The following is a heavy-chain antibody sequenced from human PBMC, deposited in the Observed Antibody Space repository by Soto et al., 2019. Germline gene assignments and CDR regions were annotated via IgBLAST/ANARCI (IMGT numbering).Heavy chain of an antibody. CDR3: AYSSTPFDY. CDR1: GFTFSSYA. V-gene: IGHV3-23*01. J-gene: IGHJ4*02. D-gene: IGHD6-13*01. Sequence: EVQLLESGGGLVQPEGSLRLSCAASGFTFSSYAMSWVRQAPGKGLEWVSAISGSGGRTYYAESVKGRFTISRDNSKNTLYLQMNSLRAEDTAVYYCAYSSTPFDYWGQGTLVTVSS. CDR2: ISGSGGRT.